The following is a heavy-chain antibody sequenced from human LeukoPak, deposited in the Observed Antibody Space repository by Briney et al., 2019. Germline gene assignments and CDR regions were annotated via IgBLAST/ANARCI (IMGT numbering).Heavy chain of an antibody. CDR2: INHSGST. J-gene: IGHJ2*01. CDR3: ARRRSGYDWYFDL. Sequence: PSGTLSLTCAVYGGSFSGYYWSWIRQPPGKGLEWIGEINHSGSTNYNPSLKSRVTISVDTSKNQFSLKLSSVTAADTAVYYCARRRSGYDWYFDLWGRGTLVTVSS. CDR1: GGSFSGYY. V-gene: IGHV4-34*01. D-gene: IGHD3-22*01.